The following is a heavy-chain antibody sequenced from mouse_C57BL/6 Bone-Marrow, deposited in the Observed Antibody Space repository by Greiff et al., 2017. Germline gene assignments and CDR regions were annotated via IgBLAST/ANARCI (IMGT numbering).Heavy chain of an antibody. V-gene: IGHV1-69*01. D-gene: IGHD1-1*01. J-gene: IGHJ1*03. CDR3: ARLNYYGSSYGYFDF. CDR1: GYTFTSYW. Sequence: QVQLQQPGAELVMPGASVKLSCKASGYTFTSYWMHWVKQRPGQGLEWIGEIDPSDSYTNYNQKFKGKSTLTVDKSSSTAYMQLSSLTSEDSAVYYCARLNYYGSSYGYFDFWGTGTTVTVSS. CDR2: IDPSDSYT.